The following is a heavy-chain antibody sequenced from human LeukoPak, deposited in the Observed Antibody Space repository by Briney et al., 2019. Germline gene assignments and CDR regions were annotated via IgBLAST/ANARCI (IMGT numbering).Heavy chain of an antibody. J-gene: IGHJ4*02. D-gene: IGHD5-12*01. CDR2: IIGSSGTT. Sequence: GGSLRLSCVASGFSFNNYAMNWVRQAPGKGLEWVSLIIGSSGTTFYADSVKGRFTISRDKSKSTLYLQMNSLRAEDTAVYYCAKEAYDYIEIAYFDYWGQGSLVTVSS. V-gene: IGHV3-23*01. CDR1: GFSFNNYA. CDR3: AKEAYDYIEIAYFDY.